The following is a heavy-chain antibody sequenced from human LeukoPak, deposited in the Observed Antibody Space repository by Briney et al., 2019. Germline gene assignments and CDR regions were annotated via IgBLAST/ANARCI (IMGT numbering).Heavy chain of an antibody. CDR2: INQDGSVK. D-gene: IGHD3-3*01. CDR3: ARNFGSQQFDY. V-gene: IGHV3-7*01. Sequence: GGSLRLSCAASGFTFSGYWMAWVRQAPGRGLEWVANINQDGSVKNYVDSVRGRFAISRDNTKNSLYLEMNSLRADDTAVYYCARNFGSQQFDYWGQGTLVAVSS. J-gene: IGHJ4*02. CDR1: GFTFSGYW.